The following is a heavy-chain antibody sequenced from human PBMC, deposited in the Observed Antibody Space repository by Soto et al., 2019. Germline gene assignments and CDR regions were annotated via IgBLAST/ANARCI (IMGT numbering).Heavy chain of an antibody. Sequence: PGGSLRLSCAASGFTFSSYGMHWVRQAPGKGLEWVAVIWYDGSNKYYADSVKGRFTISRDNSKNTLYLQMNSLRAEDTAVYYCARDKKMPTIKRSPNEYYQQWGQGTRV. CDR2: IWYDGSNK. CDR1: GFTFSSYG. V-gene: IGHV3-33*01. CDR3: ARDKKMPTIKRSPNEYYQQ. J-gene: IGHJ1*01. D-gene: IGHD1-1*01.